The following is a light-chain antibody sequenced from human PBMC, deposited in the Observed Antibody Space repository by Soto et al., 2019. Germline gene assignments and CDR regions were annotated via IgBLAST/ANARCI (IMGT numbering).Light chain of an antibody. CDR1: SSDVGSYNL. J-gene: IGLJ2*01. Sequence: QPVLTQPASVSGSPGQSITISCTGTSSDVGSYNLVSWYQQHPGKAPKLMIYEGSKRPSGVSNRFSGPKSGNTASLTISGLQAEDEADYYCCSYAGSSSVVFGGGTKLTVL. CDR3: CSYAGSSSVV. V-gene: IGLV2-23*01. CDR2: EGS.